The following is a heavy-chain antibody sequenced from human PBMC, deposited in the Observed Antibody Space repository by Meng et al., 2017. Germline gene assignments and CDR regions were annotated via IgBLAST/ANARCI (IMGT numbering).Heavy chain of an antibody. CDR2: IIPDGSII. J-gene: IGHJ4*02. Sequence: QVQLVESGCGLVKPVGSLISSLAVSGFTLSNSYMSWIRQAPGKGLEWISYIIPDGSIIQYADSVKGRFTMSRDNAKNSLYLQMDSLRGEDTAVYYCARMRPYNSRTNFDYWGQGTLVTVSS. D-gene: IGHD3-22*01. V-gene: IGHV3-11*01. CDR3: ARMRPYNSRTNFDY. CDR1: GFTLSNSY.